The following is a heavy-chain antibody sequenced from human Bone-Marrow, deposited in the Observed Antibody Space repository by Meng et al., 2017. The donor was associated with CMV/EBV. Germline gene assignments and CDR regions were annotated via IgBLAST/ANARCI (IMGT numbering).Heavy chain of an antibody. CDR3: ARDAQHYDFWSGYVYYYGMDV. CDR2: IYSGGST. Sequence: GESLKISCAASGFTVSSNYMSWVRQAPGKGLEWVSVIYSGGSTYYADSVKGRFTISRDNSKNTLYLQMNSLRAEDTAVYYCARDAQHYDFWSGYVYYYGMDVWGQGTTVTVPS. CDR1: GFTVSSNY. J-gene: IGHJ6*02. D-gene: IGHD3-3*01. V-gene: IGHV3-53*05.